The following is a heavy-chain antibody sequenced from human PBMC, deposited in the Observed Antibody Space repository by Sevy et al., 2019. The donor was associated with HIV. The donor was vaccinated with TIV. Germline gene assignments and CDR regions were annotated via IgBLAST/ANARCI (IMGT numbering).Heavy chain of an antibody. CDR1: GFTFNNAW. CDR3: ATAPGYYDSAPFDY. CDR2: IKSKIDGETT. V-gene: IGHV3-15*01. Sequence: GGSLRLSCAVSGFTFNNAWMNWVRQAPGTGLQWVGLIKSKIDGETTDYAAPVKGRFTISRDDSKNTLFLQMNSLKIEDTTVYYCATAPGYYDSAPFDYWGPGTLVTVSS. D-gene: IGHD3-22*01. J-gene: IGHJ4*02.